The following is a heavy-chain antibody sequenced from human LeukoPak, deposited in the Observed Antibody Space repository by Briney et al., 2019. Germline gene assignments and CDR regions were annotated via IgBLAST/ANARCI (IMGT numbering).Heavy chain of an antibody. CDR2: IYYSGSS. J-gene: IGHJ3*02. Sequence: KPSETLSLTCTVSGGSISSAGYYWSWIRQHPGKGLEWIGYIYYSGSSFYNPSLKSRVTISVDSSKIQFSLEMSAVTAADTAVYYCARSHAASLDAFDIWGQGTLVTVSS. D-gene: IGHD6-6*01. V-gene: IGHV4-31*03. CDR1: GGSISSAGYY. CDR3: ARSHAASLDAFDI.